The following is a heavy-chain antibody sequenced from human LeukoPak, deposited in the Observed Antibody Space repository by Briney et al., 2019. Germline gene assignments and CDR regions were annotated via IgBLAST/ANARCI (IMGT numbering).Heavy chain of an antibody. V-gene: IGHV1-2*04. CDR3: ARAYRSGGSCHLYNWFDP. CDR1: GYTFTGYY. J-gene: IGHJ5*02. CDR2: INPNSGGT. Sequence: ASVKVSCKASGYTFTGYYMHWVRQAPGQGLEWMGWINPNSGGTNYAQKFQGWVTMTRDTSISTAYMELSRLRSDDTAVYYCARAYRSGGSCHLYNWFDPWGQGTLVTVSS. D-gene: IGHD2-15*01.